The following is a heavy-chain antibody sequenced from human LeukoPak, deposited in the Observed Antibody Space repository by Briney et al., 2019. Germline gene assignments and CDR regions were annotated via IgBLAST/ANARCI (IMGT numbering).Heavy chain of an antibody. CDR2: ISSSSSTI. D-gene: IGHD2-15*01. J-gene: IGHJ4*02. V-gene: IGHV3-48*04. CDR3: ARDLDVVVVAAGFDY. Sequence: PGGPLRPSCPRPGFTSRTYTMNWVRQPQAKGLKWVSYISSSSSTIYYAVSVKGRFTISRDNAKNSLYLQMNSLRAEDTAVYYCARDLDVVVVAAGFDYWGQGTLVTVSS. CDR1: GFTSRTYT.